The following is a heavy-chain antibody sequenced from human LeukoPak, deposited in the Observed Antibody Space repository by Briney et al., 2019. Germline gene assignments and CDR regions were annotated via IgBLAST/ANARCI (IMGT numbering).Heavy chain of an antibody. J-gene: IGHJ4*02. Sequence: PGGSLRLSCAASGFTVSGNYISWVRQAPGRGLECVSFISGGGGVDYADSVRGRFTISRDNSKNTVHLQMDSLRAEDTAVYYCARRESGSWYKDWGQGTLVTVSS. V-gene: IGHV3-66*04. D-gene: IGHD6-13*01. CDR3: ARRESGSWYKD. CDR1: GFTVSGNY. CDR2: ISGGGGV.